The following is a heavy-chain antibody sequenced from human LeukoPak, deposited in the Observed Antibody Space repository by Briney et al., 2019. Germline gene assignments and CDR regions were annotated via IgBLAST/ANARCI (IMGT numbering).Heavy chain of an antibody. CDR2: ISASGGTT. CDR3: AKDLEGFVPFARLDY. V-gene: IGHV3-23*01. Sequence: GGSLRLSCAASGFTVSSNYMSWVRQAPGKGLEWVSAISASGGTTHYADSVKGRFTISRDNSKNTMYLQMNSLRAEDTAVYYCAKDLEGFVPFARLDYGGKGPLVTVSS. J-gene: IGHJ4*02. D-gene: IGHD2-21*01. CDR1: GFTVSSNY.